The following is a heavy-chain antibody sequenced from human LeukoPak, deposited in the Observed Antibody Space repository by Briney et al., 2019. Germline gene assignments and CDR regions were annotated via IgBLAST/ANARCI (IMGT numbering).Heavy chain of an antibody. D-gene: IGHD6-19*01. Sequence: GRSLRLSCAASGFTFSSYGMHWVRQAPGKGLEWVAVISYDGSNKYYADSVKGRFTISRDNSKNTLYLQMNSLRAEDTAVYYCARATGYSSGWYRWGQGTMVTVSS. J-gene: IGHJ3*01. CDR3: ARATGYSSGWYR. V-gene: IGHV3-30*03. CDR2: ISYDGSNK. CDR1: GFTFSSYG.